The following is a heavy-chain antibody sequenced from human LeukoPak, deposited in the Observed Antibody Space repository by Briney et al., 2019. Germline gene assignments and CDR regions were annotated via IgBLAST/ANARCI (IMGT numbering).Heavy chain of an antibody. CDR2: INPSGGST. D-gene: IGHD1-26*01. CDR1: GYTLTELS. CDR3: ARERWELLRRGFDY. Sequence: ASVKVSCKVSGYTLTELSMHWVRQAPGQGLEWMGIINPSGGSTSYAQKFQGRVTMTRDTSTSTVYMELSSLRSEDTAVYYCARERWELLRRGFDYWGQGTLVTVSS. J-gene: IGHJ4*02. V-gene: IGHV1-46*01.